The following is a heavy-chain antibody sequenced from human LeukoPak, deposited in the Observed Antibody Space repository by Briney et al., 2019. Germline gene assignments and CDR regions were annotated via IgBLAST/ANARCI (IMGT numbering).Heavy chain of an antibody. CDR2: IKEDGSEK. Sequence: SGGSLRLSCAASGFTLSTYWMSWVRQAPGKGLEWVANIKEDGSEKYYVDSVKGRFTISRDNAKNSLYLQMNSLRVEDTAVYHCARARLAVSGNYFENWGQGTLVTVSS. CDR3: ARARLAVSGNYFEN. CDR1: GFTLSTYW. D-gene: IGHD6-19*01. V-gene: IGHV3-7*04. J-gene: IGHJ4*02.